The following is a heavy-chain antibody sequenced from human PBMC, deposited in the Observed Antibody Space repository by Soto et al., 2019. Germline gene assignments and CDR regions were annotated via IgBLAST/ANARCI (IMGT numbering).Heavy chain of an antibody. CDR2: ISSSTSYI. V-gene: IGHV3-21*01. Sequence: EVQLVESGGGLVKPGGSLRLSCAASGFTFSSYSMKWVRQAPGKGLEWVSSISSSTSYIYYADSVKGRFTISRDNAKNSLYLQMNSLRGEDTAVYYCARVVDYYDPYCHYGRDVWGQGTTVTVSS. D-gene: IGHD3-22*01. J-gene: IGHJ6*02. CDR3: ARVVDYYDPYCHYGRDV. CDR1: GFTFSSYS.